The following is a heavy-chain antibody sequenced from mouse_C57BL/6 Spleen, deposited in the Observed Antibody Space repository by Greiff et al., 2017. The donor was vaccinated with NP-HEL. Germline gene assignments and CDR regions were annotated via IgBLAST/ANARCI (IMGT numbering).Heavy chain of an antibody. D-gene: IGHD1-1*01. CDR2: ISNGGGST. V-gene: IGHV5-12*03. CDR1: GFTFSDYY. Sequence: EVMLVESGGGLVQPGGSLKLSCAASGFTFSDYYMYWVRQTPEKRLEWVAYISNGGGSTYYPDTVKGRFTISRDNAKNTLFLQMTSLRSEDTAMYYCARVPNLLLRAMDYWGQGTSVTVSS. CDR3: ARVPNLLLRAMDY. J-gene: IGHJ4*01.